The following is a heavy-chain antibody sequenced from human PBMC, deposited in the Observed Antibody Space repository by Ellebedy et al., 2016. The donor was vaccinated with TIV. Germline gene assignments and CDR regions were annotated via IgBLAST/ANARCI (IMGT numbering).Heavy chain of an antibody. J-gene: IGHJ4*02. CDR1: GFSFRNAW. V-gene: IGHV3-15*01. Sequence: LSLTXXASGFSFRNAWMTWVRQAPGKGLEWVGRIKSKTDGGTTDYGAPVKGRFTISRDDSKNTLFLQMNSLKTEDTAVYYCRSGYDYWGQGTQVTVSS. CDR3: RSGYDY. D-gene: IGHD3-3*01. CDR2: IKSKTDGGTT.